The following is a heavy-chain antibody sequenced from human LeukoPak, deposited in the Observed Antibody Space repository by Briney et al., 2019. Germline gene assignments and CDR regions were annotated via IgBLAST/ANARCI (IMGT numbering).Heavy chain of an antibody. CDR2: IGADGDST. V-gene: IGHV3-64D*06. J-gene: IGHJ4*02. CDR3: VKDQRFSYGYGAFDY. Sequence: PGGSLRLPCSASGFNFNDYSMHWVRQAPGKGLEFVSAIGADGDSTFYSDSVKGRFTISRDNSKNSHYLQMSSLRAEDTAIYYCVKDQRFSYGYGAFDYWGQGTLVTVSS. D-gene: IGHD5-18*01. CDR1: GFNFNDYS.